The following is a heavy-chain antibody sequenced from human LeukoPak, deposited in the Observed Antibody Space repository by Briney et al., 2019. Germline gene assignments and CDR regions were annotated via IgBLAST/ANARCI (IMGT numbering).Heavy chain of an antibody. D-gene: IGHD3-3*01. Sequence: SETLSLTCAVYGGSFSGYYWSWIRQPAGKGLEWIGRIYTSGSTNYNPSLKSRVTMSVDTSKNQFSLKLSSVTAADTAVYYCAREKRFGMDVWGQGTTVTVSS. J-gene: IGHJ6*02. V-gene: IGHV4-4*07. CDR1: GGSFSGYY. CDR3: AREKRFGMDV. CDR2: IYTSGST.